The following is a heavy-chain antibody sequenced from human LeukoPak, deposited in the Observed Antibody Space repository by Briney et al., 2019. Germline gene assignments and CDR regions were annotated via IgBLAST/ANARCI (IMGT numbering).Heavy chain of an antibody. CDR2: ISYSGST. CDR3: AREANDNSGSDAFNI. V-gene: IGHV4-61*01. Sequence: PSETLSLTCTVSGVSVSSGSCDWSWIRQPPGKGLEWIGHISYSGSTDYHPSLKSRVTISVDTSKKQFSLKLSSVTAADTAVYYCAREANDNSGSDAFNIWGPGTMVTVSS. D-gene: IGHD3-22*01. J-gene: IGHJ3*02. CDR1: GVSVSSGSCD.